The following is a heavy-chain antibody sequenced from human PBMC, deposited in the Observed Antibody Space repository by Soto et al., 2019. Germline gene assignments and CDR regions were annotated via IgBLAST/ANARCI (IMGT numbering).Heavy chain of an antibody. J-gene: IGHJ4*02. CDR1: GFTVNDYY. Sequence: EVQLVESGGGLVQLGGSLRLSCAASGFTVNDYYMTWVRQAPGKGLEWVSLLYSGGSTIYADSVKGRVTISRDSSKNTLYLQMNSLRVEDTAVYYCARAIVGASDFGFDTWGQGTLVTVSS. CDR3: ARAIVGASDFGFDT. CDR2: LYSGGST. V-gene: IGHV3-53*01. D-gene: IGHD1-26*01.